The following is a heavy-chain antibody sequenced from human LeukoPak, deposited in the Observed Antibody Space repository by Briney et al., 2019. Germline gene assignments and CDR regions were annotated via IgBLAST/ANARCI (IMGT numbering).Heavy chain of an antibody. CDR2: IYHSGST. J-gene: IGHJ5*02. D-gene: IGHD3-10*01. CDR3: ARTNYYGFNWFDP. V-gene: IGHV4-38-2*01. CDR1: GFTVSSNY. Sequence: GSLRLSCAASGFTVSSNYMSWVRQAPGKGLEWIGSIYHSGSTYYNPSLKSRVTISVDTSKNQFSLKLSSVTAADTAVYYCARTNYYGFNWFDPWGQGTLVTVSS.